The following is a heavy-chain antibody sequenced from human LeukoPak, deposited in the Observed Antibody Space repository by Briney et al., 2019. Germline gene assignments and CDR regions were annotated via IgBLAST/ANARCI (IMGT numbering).Heavy chain of an antibody. D-gene: IGHD3-22*01. CDR2: ITPILGIA. CDR3: ARDLGYYYDSSGANFDY. CDR1: GGTFSSYA. J-gene: IGHJ4*02. Sequence: ASVKVSCKASGGTFSSYAISWVRQAPGQGLEWMGRITPILGIANYAQKFQGRVTITADKSTSTAYMELSSLRSEDTAVYYCARDLGYYYDSSGANFDYWGQGTLVTVSS. V-gene: IGHV1-69*04.